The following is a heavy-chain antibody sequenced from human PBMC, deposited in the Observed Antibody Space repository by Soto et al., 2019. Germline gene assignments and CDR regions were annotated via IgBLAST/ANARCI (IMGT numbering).Heavy chain of an antibody. CDR1: GFTFSSYA. J-gene: IGHJ4*02. CDR2: ISYDGSNK. Sequence: QVQLVESGGGVVQPGRSLRLSCAASGFTFSSYAMHWVRQAPGKGLEWVAVISYDGSNKYYADSVKGRFTISRDNSKNTLYLQMNSMIAEDTAVYYWAIAARTDYGDYAPYYFDYWGQGTLVTGSS. D-gene: IGHD4-17*01. CDR3: AIAARTDYGDYAPYYFDY. V-gene: IGHV3-30-3*01.